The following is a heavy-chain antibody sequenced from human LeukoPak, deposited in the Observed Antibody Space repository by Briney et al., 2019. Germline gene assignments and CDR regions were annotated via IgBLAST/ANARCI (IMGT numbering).Heavy chain of an antibody. CDR1: GLTFSSYA. V-gene: IGHV3-48*01. D-gene: IGHD6-19*01. CDR2: ISSSSSTI. J-gene: IGHJ4*02. CDR3: ARDRGSSGWYEYYFDY. Sequence: GGSLRLSCAASGLTFSSYAMSWVRQAPGKGLEWVSAISSSSSTIYYADSVKGRFTISRDNAKNSLYLQMNRLRAEDTAVYYCARDRGSSGWYEYYFDYWGRGTLVTVSS.